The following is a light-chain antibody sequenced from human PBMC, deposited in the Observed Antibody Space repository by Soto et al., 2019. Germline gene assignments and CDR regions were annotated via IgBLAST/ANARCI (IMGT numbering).Light chain of an antibody. CDR2: SNN. Sequence: SFLPHAPSSSVTPGHSFTISCSGSSSNIGSNAVNWYQQLPGTAPKLLIYSNNQRPSGVPDRFSGSKSGTSASLAISRLQSEDEADYYCEDWDESINGHYVFGYGNKVTVL. J-gene: IGLJ1*01. CDR1: SSNIGSNA. V-gene: IGLV1-44*01. CDR3: EDWDESINGHYV.